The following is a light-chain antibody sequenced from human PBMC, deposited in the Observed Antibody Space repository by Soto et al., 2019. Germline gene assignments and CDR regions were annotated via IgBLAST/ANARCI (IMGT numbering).Light chain of an antibody. CDR2: QVT. CDR1: GSDIATFNY. V-gene: IGLV2-14*01. J-gene: IGLJ1*01. CDR3: NSYSSTSFYV. Sequence: SALAQPATVSGSPGQSITISCTGSGSDIATFNYVSWYQQYPGTAPKLLIYQVTSRASGVSHRFSGSKSGNTAALTISGLQPEDEAEYYCNSYSSTSFYVFGSGTKVTVL.